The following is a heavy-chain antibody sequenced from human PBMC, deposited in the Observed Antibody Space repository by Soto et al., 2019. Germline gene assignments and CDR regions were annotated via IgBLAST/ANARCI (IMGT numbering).Heavy chain of an antibody. CDR2: IYYSGST. V-gene: IGHV4-39*01. J-gene: IGHJ6*02. CDR3: ATTAPLYYYYGMAV. CDR1: GGSISSSSYY. Sequence: SETLSLTCTVSGGSISSSSYYWDWIRQPPGKGLEWIGSIYYSGSTYYNPSLNSRVPISVDTSKNQFSLKLSSVTVADTAVYYCATTAPLYYYYGMAVWGQGTTVTVS.